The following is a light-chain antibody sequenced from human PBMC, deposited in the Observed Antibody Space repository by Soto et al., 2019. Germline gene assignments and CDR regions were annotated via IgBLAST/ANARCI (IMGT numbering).Light chain of an antibody. CDR3: QQYNNWPPWT. CDR1: QSVSNN. Sequence: ILMTQSPATLSVSPGERATLSCRARQSVSNNLAWYQQKPGQAPRLLIYDASTRATGIPARFSGSGSGTECTLTISGLQSEDVAVYYCQQYNNWPPWTFGQGTKVEIK. V-gene: IGKV3-15*01. CDR2: DAS. J-gene: IGKJ1*01.